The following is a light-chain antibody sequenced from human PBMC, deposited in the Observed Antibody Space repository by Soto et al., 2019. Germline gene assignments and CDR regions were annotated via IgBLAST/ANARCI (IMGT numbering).Light chain of an antibody. CDR1: SSDVGSNNR. Sequence: QSVLTQPPSVSGSPGQSVAISCTGTSSDVGSNNRVSWYQQPPGTAPKLMIYDVSNRPSGISDRFSGSKSANTASLTICGLQAEDEADYYCSSYTTSNTYVFGAGTQLTVL. CDR2: DVS. V-gene: IGLV2-18*02. CDR3: SSYTTSNTYV. J-gene: IGLJ1*01.